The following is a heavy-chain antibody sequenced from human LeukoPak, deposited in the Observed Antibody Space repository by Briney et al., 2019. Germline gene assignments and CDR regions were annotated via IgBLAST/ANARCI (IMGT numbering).Heavy chain of an antibody. CDR3: ATLGPFYYDRAGLYYYYMDV. V-gene: IGHV1-24*01. CDR1: GYTLTELS. D-gene: IGHD3-22*01. Sequence: ASVKASCKVSGYTLTELSMHWVRQAPGKGLEWMGGFDPEDGETIYAQKFQGRVTMTEDTSTDTAYMELSSLRSEDTAVYYCATLGPFYYDRAGLYYYYMDVWGKGTTVTVSS. CDR2: FDPEDGET. J-gene: IGHJ6*03.